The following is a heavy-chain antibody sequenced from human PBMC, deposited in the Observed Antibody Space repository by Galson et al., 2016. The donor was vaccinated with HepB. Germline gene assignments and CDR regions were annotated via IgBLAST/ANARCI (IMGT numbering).Heavy chain of an antibody. Sequence: SLRLSCAASGFTFSSYGMSWVRQAPGKGLEWVSSISGSGGSTYYADSVKGRFTISRDNSKNTLYLQMNSLRAEDTAVYYCARARYCSGGTCSTFFDYWGQGTLVTVSS. CDR1: GFTFSSYG. V-gene: IGHV3-23*01. J-gene: IGHJ4*02. CDR2: ISGSGGST. D-gene: IGHD2-15*01. CDR3: ARARYCSGGTCSTFFDY.